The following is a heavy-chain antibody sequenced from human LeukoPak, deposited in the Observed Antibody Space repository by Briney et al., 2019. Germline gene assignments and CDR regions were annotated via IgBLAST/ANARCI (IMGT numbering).Heavy chain of an antibody. CDR3: ARGRGLWLPYNWFDP. V-gene: IGHV1-18*01. Sequence: ASVKVSCKASGYTFTSYGISWVRQAPGQGLEWMGWISAYNGNTNYAQKLQGRVTMTTDTSTSTAYMELRGLRSDGTAVYYCARGRGLWLPYNWFDPWGQGTLVTVSS. D-gene: IGHD2-21*01. CDR1: GYTFTSYG. J-gene: IGHJ5*02. CDR2: ISAYNGNT.